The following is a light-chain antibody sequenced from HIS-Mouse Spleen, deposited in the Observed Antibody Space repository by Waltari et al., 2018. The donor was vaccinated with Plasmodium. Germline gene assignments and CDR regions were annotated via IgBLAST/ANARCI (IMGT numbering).Light chain of an antibody. CDR1: ALPKKY. J-gene: IGLJ3*02. Sequence: SYELTQPPSVSLSPGQTARITCSGDALPKKYAYWYQQKSGQAPVLVIDEDSKRPSGIPERFSGSSSGTMATLTISGAQVEDEADYYCYSTDSSGNHRVFGGGTKLTVL. CDR2: EDS. CDR3: YSTDSSGNHRV. V-gene: IGLV3-10*01.